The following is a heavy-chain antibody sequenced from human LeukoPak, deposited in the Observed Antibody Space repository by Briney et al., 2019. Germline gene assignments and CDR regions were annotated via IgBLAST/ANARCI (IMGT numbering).Heavy chain of an antibody. CDR1: GFTFSSYA. V-gene: IGHV3-23*01. J-gene: IGHJ4*02. CDR2: ISGSGGST. Sequence: QSGGSLRLSCAASGFTFSSYAMSWVSQAPGKGLEWVSAISGSGGSTYYADSVKGRFTISRDNSKNTLYLQMNSLRAEDTAVYYCAKGEARIAARPSDYWGQGTLVTVSS. CDR3: AKGEARIAARPSDY. D-gene: IGHD6-6*01.